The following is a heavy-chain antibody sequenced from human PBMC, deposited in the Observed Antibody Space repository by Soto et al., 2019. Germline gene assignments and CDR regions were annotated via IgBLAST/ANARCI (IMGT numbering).Heavy chain of an antibody. D-gene: IGHD1-1*01. Sequence: SETLSLTCTVSGGSISNSYWSWIRQHPGKGLEWIGYIYYSGSTYYNPSLKSRVTISVDSSENQFSLKLSSVTAADTAVYYCARWPQLKPRFDCWGQGTLVTVSS. CDR2: IYYSGST. CDR1: GGSISNSY. CDR3: ARWPQLKPRFDC. J-gene: IGHJ4*02. V-gene: IGHV4-59*06.